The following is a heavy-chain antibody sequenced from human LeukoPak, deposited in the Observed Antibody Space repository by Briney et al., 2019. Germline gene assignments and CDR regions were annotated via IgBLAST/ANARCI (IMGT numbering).Heavy chain of an antibody. CDR1: GFTFSSYA. D-gene: IGHD6-13*01. CDR3: ARDYHPSRIAAAENY. J-gene: IGHJ4*02. V-gene: IGHV3-30-3*01. CDR2: ISYDGSNK. Sequence: PGGSLRLSCAASGFTFSSYAMHWVRQAPGKGLEWVAVISYDGSNKYYADSVKGRFTISRDNSKNTLYLQMNSLRAEETAVYYCARDYHPSRIAAAENYWGQGTLVTVSS.